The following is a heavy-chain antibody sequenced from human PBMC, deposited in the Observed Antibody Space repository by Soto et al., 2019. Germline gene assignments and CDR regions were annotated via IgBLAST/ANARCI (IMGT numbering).Heavy chain of an antibody. CDR1: GFTFSSYG. V-gene: IGHV3-33*01. D-gene: IGHD1-26*01. CDR2: IWYDGSNK. J-gene: IGHJ4*02. Sequence: GGSLRLSCAASGFTFSSYGMHWVRQAPGKGLEWVAVIWYDGSNKYYADSVKGRFTISRDNSKNTLYLQMNSLRAEDTAVYYCARSLGGSWELLPSYYFDYWGQGTLVTVSS. CDR3: ARSLGGSWELLPSYYFDY.